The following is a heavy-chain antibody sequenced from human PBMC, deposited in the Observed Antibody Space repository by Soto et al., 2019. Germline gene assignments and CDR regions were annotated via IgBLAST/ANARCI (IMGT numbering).Heavy chain of an antibody. V-gene: IGHV1-69*01. Sequence: QVQLVQSGAEVKKPGSSVKVSCKASGGTFSSYAISWVRQAPGQGLEWMGGIIPIYATANYAQKFKGRVTITPTECTSPAFRDPSSLSSEDTAVYYCARANGAGSPSGVYWGQGTLVTVSS. CDR1: GGTFSSYA. CDR3: ARANGAGSPSGVY. CDR2: IIPIYATA. D-gene: IGHD3-10*01. J-gene: IGHJ4*02.